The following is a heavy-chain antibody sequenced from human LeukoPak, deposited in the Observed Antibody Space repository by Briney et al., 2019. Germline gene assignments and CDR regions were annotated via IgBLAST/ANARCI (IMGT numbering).Heavy chain of an antibody. Sequence: SETLSLTCDVSGGSLSSYYWSWIRQPPGKGLEWIAYIYYNGNTNYNPSFKGRVTISVDMSKNQFSLKLTSVAAADTAIYYCARQPSATAAFDIWGQGTMVTVSS. J-gene: IGHJ3*02. D-gene: IGHD5-18*01. CDR2: IYYNGNT. V-gene: IGHV4-59*08. CDR3: ARQPSATAAFDI. CDR1: GGSLSSYY.